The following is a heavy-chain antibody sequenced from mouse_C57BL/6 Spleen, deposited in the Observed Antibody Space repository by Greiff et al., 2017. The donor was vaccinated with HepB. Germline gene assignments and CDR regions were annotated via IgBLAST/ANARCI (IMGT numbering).Heavy chain of an antibody. CDR1: GYTFTSYW. CDR3: ARSGYGNYPYFDY. V-gene: IGHV1-52*01. J-gene: IGHJ2*01. Sequence: VQLQQPGAELVRPGSSVKLSCKASGYTFTSYWMHWVKQRPIQGLEWIGNIDPSDSETHYNQKFKDKATLTVDKSSSTAYMQLSSLTSEDSAVYYCARSGYGNYPYFDYWGQGTTLTVSS. D-gene: IGHD2-1*01. CDR2: IDPSDSET.